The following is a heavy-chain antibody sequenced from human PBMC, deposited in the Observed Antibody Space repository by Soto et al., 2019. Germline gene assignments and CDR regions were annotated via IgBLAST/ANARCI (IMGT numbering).Heavy chain of an antibody. CDR3: ASYHDYDFWIGSRHYMDA. Sequence: SETLSLTCAVYGGSLSGYFWSWVRQPPGKGLEWIGEINHSGSTNYNPSLKSRVTISADTSKHQFSLRLSSVTAADSAIYYCASYHDYDFWIGSRHYMDAWGKGTKVTVSS. CDR2: INHSGST. V-gene: IGHV4-34*01. CDR1: GGSLSGYF. D-gene: IGHD3-3*01. J-gene: IGHJ6*03.